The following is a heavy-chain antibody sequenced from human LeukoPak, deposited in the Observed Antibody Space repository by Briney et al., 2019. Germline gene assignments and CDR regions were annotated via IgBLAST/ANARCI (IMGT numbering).Heavy chain of an antibody. D-gene: IGHD3-22*01. V-gene: IGHV1-2*02. CDR3: AKPRGPYYYDSSGYSH. J-gene: IGHJ4*02. Sequence: ASVKISCKASGYTFTGYYMHWVRQAPGQGLEWMGWINPNSGGTNYARKFQGRVTMTRDTSISTAYMELSRLRSDDTAVYYCAKPRGPYYYDSSGYSHWGQGTLVTVSS. CDR2: INPNSGGT. CDR1: GYTFTGYY.